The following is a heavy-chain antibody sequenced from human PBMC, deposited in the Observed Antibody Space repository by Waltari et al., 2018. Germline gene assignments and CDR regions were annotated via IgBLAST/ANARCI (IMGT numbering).Heavy chain of an antibody. D-gene: IGHD2-8*01. CDR2: IKHSGSP. V-gene: IGHV4-34*01. CDR1: GGSFSGYY. CDR3: ARGNIVLMVYAIWSRWFDP. J-gene: IGHJ5*02. Sequence: QVQLQQWGAGLLKPSETLSLTCAVYGGSFSGYYWSWIRQPPGKGLEWIGEIKHSGSPNYNPSLKSRVTISVDTSKNQFSLKLSSVTAADTAVYYCARGNIVLMVYAIWSRWFDPWGQGTLVTVSS.